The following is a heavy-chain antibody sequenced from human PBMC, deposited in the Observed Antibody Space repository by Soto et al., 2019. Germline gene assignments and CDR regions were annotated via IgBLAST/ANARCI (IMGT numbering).Heavy chain of an antibody. CDR3: VRPTIVRGVLSWFDP. V-gene: IGHV4-39*01. D-gene: IGHD3-10*01. Sequence: QLQLQESGPRLVKPSETLSLICSVSGGSIRSGSNYWAWIRQPPGKGLDWIGTVYYNGNTYYNSSLKSRVTITADTSKNQFSLKLSSVSAADTAVYYCVRPTIVRGVLSWFDPWGQGTLVTVSS. CDR1: GGSIRSGSNY. CDR2: VYYNGNT. J-gene: IGHJ5*02.